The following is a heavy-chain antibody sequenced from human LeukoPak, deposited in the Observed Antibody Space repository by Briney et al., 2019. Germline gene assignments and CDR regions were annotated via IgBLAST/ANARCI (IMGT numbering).Heavy chain of an antibody. V-gene: IGHV1-2*02. CDR1: GYTFTGYY. CDR3: ARVTVEQTYYYYMDV. D-gene: IGHD6-13*01. CDR2: INPNSGGT. J-gene: IGHJ6*03. Sequence: ASVKVSCKASGYTFTGYYMHWVRQAPGQGLEWMGWINPNSGGTNYAQKFQGRVTMTRDTSISTAYMELSRLRSDDTAVYYCARVTVEQTYYYYMDVWGKGTTVTVSS.